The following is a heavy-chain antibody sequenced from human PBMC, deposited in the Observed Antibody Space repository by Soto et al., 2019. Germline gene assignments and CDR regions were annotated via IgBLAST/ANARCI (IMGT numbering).Heavy chain of an antibody. CDR2: FDPEDGET. CDR3: ATGRDGQWLPHGGGDAFDR. V-gene: IGHV1-24*01. J-gene: IGHJ3*02. Sequence: ASVKVSCKVSGYTLTELSMHWVRQAPGKGLEWMGGFDPEDGETIYAQKFQGRVTMTEDTSTDTAYMELSSLRSEDTAVYYCATGRDGQWLPHGGGDAFDRWGQGTMVTVSS. CDR1: GYTLTELS. D-gene: IGHD6-19*01.